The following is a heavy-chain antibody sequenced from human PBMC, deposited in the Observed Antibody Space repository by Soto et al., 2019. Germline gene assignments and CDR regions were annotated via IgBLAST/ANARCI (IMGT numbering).Heavy chain of an antibody. V-gene: IGHV3-23*01. CDR2: ISGTGGST. CDR1: GFTFSSYA. J-gene: IGHJ3*02. Sequence: GGSLRLSCAASGFTFSSYAMSWVRQAPGKGLEWVSGISGTGGSTYYADSVKGRFTISRDNAKNSLYLQMNSLRAEDTAVYYCARDMKYSSSHDAFDIWGQGTMVTVSS. D-gene: IGHD6-6*01. CDR3: ARDMKYSSSHDAFDI.